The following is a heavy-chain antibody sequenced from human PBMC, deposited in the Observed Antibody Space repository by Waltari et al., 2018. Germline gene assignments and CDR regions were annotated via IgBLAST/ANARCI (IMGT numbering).Heavy chain of an antibody. CDR3: ARFLSHVEMATITRDY. CDR1: GGSISSYY. D-gene: IGHD5-12*01. J-gene: IGHJ4*02. CDR2: IYYSGST. Sequence: QVQLQESGPGLVKPSETLSLTCTVSGGSISSYYWSWIRQPPGKGLEWIGYIYYSGSTNYNPSLKSRVTISVDTSKNQFSLKLSSVTAADTAVYYCARFLSHVEMATITRDYWGQGTLVTVSS. V-gene: IGHV4-59*08.